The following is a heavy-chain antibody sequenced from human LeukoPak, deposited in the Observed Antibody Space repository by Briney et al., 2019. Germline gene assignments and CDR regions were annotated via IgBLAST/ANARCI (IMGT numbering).Heavy chain of an antibody. V-gene: IGHV4-38-2*01. CDR3: ARSVGGDYMDV. CDR1: GYSISSGYY. J-gene: IGHJ6*03. CDR2: FYHSGIT. D-gene: IGHD2-2*01. Sequence: SGTLSHTCADSGYSISSGYYWGWSRPPPGKGREYIASFYHSGITYYNPSLKSRVTISVDTSKNQFSLKLSSVTAGDTALYYCARSVGGDYMDVWGKGTTVTVSS.